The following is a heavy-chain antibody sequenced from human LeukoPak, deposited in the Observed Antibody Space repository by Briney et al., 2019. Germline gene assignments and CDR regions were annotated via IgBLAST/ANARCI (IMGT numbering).Heavy chain of an antibody. Sequence: GGSLRLSCAASGFTFSSYGMNWVRQTPGKGLEWVSGISGSGGTTYYADSVKGRFTISRDNSKNSLSLQVSSLRAEDTAVYYRAKTNGYYSDWGQGTLVTVSS. J-gene: IGHJ4*02. CDR3: AKTNGYYSD. V-gene: IGHV3-23*01. CDR1: GFTFSSYG. D-gene: IGHD3-22*01. CDR2: ISGSGGTT.